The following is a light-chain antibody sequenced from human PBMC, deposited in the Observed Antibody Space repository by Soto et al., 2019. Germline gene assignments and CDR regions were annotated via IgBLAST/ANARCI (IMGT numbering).Light chain of an antibody. J-gene: IGKJ1*01. CDR1: QGIRND. Sequence: AIQMTQSPSSLSASVGDRVTITCRASQGIRNDLGWYQQKPGKAPKLMIYAASSLQSGVPSRFSGSGSGTDFTLSISSLQPEDFATYYCLQDYNYPRTFGQGIKVELK. CDR2: AAS. CDR3: LQDYNYPRT. V-gene: IGKV1-6*01.